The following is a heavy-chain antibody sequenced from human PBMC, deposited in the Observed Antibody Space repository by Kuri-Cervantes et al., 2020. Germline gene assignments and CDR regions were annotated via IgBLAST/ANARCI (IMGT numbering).Heavy chain of an antibody. D-gene: IGHD6-25*01. J-gene: IGHJ4*02. V-gene: IGHV3/OR16-10*01. CDR2: IGTGGGT. CDR3: ATPPSGYSSGGY. CDR1: GFTFSSYA. Sequence: GGSLRLSCAGSGFTFSSYAMHWVRQAPGKGLEWVSAIGTGGGTYYADSVKGRFTISRDNAKNSLYLQMNSLRAEDMAVYYCATPPSGYSSGGYWGQGTLVTVSS.